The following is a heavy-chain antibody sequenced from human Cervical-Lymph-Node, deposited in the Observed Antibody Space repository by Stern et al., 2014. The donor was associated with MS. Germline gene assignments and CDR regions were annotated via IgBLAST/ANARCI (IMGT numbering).Heavy chain of an antibody. CDR3: AREIYETSLDY. V-gene: IGHV3-11*01. CDR1: GFPFSDQY. D-gene: IGHD5/OR15-5a*01. J-gene: IGHJ4*02. Sequence: VQLVESGGDLVKPGGSLRLSCTVSGFPFSDQYMNWIRQAPGKGLEWVAYISPSDGTTYYADSLKGRFTISRDNAKNSLFLQMSSLRGDDTAVYYCAREIYETSLDYWGRGTLVTVSS. CDR2: ISPSDGTT.